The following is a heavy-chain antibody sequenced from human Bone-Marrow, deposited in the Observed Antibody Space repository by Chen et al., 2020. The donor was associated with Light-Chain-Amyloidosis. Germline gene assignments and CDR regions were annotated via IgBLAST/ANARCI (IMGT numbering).Heavy chain of an antibody. Sequence: EVQLVESGGGLVKPEGSLRLSCAASGFTFSSYSMNWVRKAPAKGLEWLSTIRSRSSRILYAFSLKGRITFSQDDVTKCLFLKRNSMRVEDTAVYYCARAHYALGIYFAYSFDSWGQGTMVTVSS. J-gene: IGHJ4*03. D-gene: IGHD3-10*01. V-gene: IGHV3-21*01. CDR2: IRSRSSRI. CDR3: ARAHYALGIYFAYSFDS. CDR1: GFTFSSYS.